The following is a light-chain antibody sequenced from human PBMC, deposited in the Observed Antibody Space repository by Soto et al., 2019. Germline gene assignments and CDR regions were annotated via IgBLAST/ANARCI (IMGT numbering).Light chain of an antibody. CDR2: DAS. CDR3: QQRGNWPPLT. J-gene: IGKJ4*01. Sequence: EIVLTQSPATLSLSPVERATLSCRASQSVSSYLAWYQQTPGQAPRLLIYDASNRATGIPARFSGSGSGTDFTLTISSLEPEDFAVYYCQQRGNWPPLTFGGGTKVDIK. V-gene: IGKV3-11*01. CDR1: QSVSSY.